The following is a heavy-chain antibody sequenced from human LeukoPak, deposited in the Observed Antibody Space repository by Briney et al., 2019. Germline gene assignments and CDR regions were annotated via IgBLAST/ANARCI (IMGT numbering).Heavy chain of an antibody. CDR3: ARDFSSSSTVYYYYYMDV. Sequence: PSETLSLTCTVFGGSMSSVSYYWAWIRQPPGKGLEWLGSIYYSGSTSYYPSLKTRVTISVDTSKDQFSLKLSSVTAADTAVYYCARDFSSSSTVYYYYYMDVWGKGTTVTVSS. CDR2: IYYSGST. J-gene: IGHJ6*03. CDR1: GGSMSSVSYY. D-gene: IGHD6-6*01. V-gene: IGHV4-39*07.